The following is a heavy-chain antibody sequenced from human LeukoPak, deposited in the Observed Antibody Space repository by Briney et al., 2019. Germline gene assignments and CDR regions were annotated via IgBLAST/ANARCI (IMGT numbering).Heavy chain of an antibody. CDR2: ISGDGGST. CDR3: AKDIGNDFWSGYHFDY. CDR1: GFTFSSYG. V-gene: IGHV3-43*02. J-gene: IGHJ4*02. Sequence: PGRSLRLSCAASGFTFSSYGMHWVRQAPGKGLEWVSLISGDGGSTYYADSVKGRFTISRDNSKNSLYLQMNSLRTEDTALYYCAKDIGNDFWSGYHFDYWGQGTLVTVSS. D-gene: IGHD3-3*01.